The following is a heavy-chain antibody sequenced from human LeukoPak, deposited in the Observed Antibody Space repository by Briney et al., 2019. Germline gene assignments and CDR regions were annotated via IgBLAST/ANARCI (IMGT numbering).Heavy chain of an antibody. J-gene: IGHJ3*02. CDR1: GFTFSSYS. D-gene: IGHD1-26*01. CDR2: ISSSSSYI. CDR3: ARSGSIAAFDI. Sequence: GGSLRLSCAASGFTFSSYSMNWVRQAPGKGLEWVSSISSSSSYIYYADSVKGRFTISRDNAKNSLYLQMNSLRAEDTAVYYCARSGSIAAFDIWGQGTMVTVSS. V-gene: IGHV3-21*01.